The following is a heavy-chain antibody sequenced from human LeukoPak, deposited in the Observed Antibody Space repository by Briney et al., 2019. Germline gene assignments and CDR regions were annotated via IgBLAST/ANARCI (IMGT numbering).Heavy chain of an antibody. V-gene: IGHV4-34*01. Sequence: SETLSLTCAVYGGSFSGYYWSWIRQPHGKGLEWIGEINHSGSTNYNPSLKSRVTISVDTSKNQFSLKLSSVTAADTAVYYCASNRGYSSSWYWFNWFDPWGQGTLVTVSS. J-gene: IGHJ5*02. CDR1: GGSFSGYY. CDR2: INHSGST. D-gene: IGHD6-13*01. CDR3: ASNRGYSSSWYWFNWFDP.